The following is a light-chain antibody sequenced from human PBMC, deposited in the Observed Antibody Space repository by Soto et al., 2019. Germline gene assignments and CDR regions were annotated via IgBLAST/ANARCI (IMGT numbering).Light chain of an antibody. Sequence: DIQMTQSPSSLSASVGDRVTITCQTSQNISDYVKWYQQKPGKPPKVLIYAASTVEAGVPSRFSGSGSGTDFTFTINSLQPEVTATYYCQQYDNFPLTFGGGTKVEVK. CDR3: QQYDNFPLT. J-gene: IGKJ4*01. V-gene: IGKV1-33*01. CDR1: QNISDY. CDR2: AAS.